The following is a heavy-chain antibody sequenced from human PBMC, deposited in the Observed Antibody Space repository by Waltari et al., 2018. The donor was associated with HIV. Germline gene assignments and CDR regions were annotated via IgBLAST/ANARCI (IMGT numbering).Heavy chain of an antibody. V-gene: IGHV1-69*01. CDR3: ARVPDRSGYQRYAMDV. J-gene: IGHJ6*02. D-gene: IGHD3-22*01. CDR1: GGTVSRSV. Sequence: QVQLVQSAAEGKKPGSSVTVSCKASGGTVSRSVISWVRQAPGQGLEWMGAIIPLFGEANYAQKFQGRLTITADESTSTAYMELSSLRSEDTAVYYCARVPDRSGYQRYAMDVWGQGTTVTVS. CDR2: IIPLFGEA.